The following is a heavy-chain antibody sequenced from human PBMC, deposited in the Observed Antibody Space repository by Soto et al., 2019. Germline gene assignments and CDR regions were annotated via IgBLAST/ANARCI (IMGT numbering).Heavy chain of an antibody. V-gene: IGHV1-46*01. J-gene: IGHJ5*02. CDR3: ARDRAGYYDSSGLNRFDP. CDR2: INPSGGST. Sequence: SGKVSCKASGYTFTSYDMHWVRHAPGQGLEWMGIINPSGGSTRYAQKFQGRVTMTRDTSTSTVYMELSSLRSEDTAVYYCARDRAGYYDSSGLNRFDPWGQGTLVT. CDR1: GYTFTSYD. D-gene: IGHD3-22*01.